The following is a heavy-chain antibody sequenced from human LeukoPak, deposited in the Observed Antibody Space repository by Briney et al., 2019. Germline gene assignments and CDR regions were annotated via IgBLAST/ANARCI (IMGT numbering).Heavy chain of an antibody. CDR3: ARDQSMTTVTTCDY. CDR1: GFTFSTYA. J-gene: IGHJ4*02. V-gene: IGHV3-64*01. Sequence: GWSLRLSCAASGFTFSTYAMHWIRQAPGKGLEYLSAISSSGASTYYANSVKGRFTISRDNSKNTLYLQMGSLRAEDMAVYYCARDQSMTTVTTCDYWGQGTLVTVSS. CDR2: ISSSGAST. D-gene: IGHD4-17*01.